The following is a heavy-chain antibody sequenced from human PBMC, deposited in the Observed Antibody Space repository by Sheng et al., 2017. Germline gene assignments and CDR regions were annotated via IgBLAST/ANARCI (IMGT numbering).Heavy chain of an antibody. CDR1: GGSISSSSYY. CDR3: ARRRDRKVRGTEGGLRSGTERVTRGTTVPPTRESLLPDP. CDR2: MYNSGST. Sequence: QLQLQESGPGLVKPSETLSLTCTVSGGSISSSSYYWGWIRQPPGKGLEWIGSMYNSGSTYYNPSLKSRVTISVDTSKNQFSLKLSSVTAADTAVYYCARRRDRKVRGTEGGLRSGTERVTRGTTVPPTRESLLPDP. J-gene: IGHJ5*02. D-gene: IGHD2-15*01. V-gene: IGHV4-39*01.